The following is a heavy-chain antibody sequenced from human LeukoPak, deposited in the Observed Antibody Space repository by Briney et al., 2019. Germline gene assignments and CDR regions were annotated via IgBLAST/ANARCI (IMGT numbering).Heavy chain of an antibody. J-gene: IGHJ4*02. CDR1: GFTFSSYA. V-gene: IGHV3-48*04. Sequence: PGGSLRLSCAASGFTFSSYAMSWVRQAPGKGLEWVSYISSSGSTIYYADSVKGRFTISRDNAKNSLYLQMNSLRAEDTAVYYCARDSPEGAAGTWSYWGQGTLVTVSS. CDR3: ARDSPEGAAGTWSY. D-gene: IGHD6-13*01. CDR2: ISSSGSTI.